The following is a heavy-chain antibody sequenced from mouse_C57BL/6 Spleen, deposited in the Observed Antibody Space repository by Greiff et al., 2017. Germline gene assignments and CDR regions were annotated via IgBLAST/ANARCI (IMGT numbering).Heavy chain of an antibody. Sequence: EVKLLESGPELVKPGASVKISCKASGYSFTGYYMHWVKQSHGNILDWIGYIYPYNGVSSYNQKFKGKATLTVDKSSSTAYMELRSLTSEDSAVYYCARSLSYDYGGPYALDYWGQGTSVTVSS. J-gene: IGHJ4*01. D-gene: IGHD2-4*01. CDR1: GYSFTGYY. V-gene: IGHV1-31*01. CDR3: ARSLSYDYGGPYALDY. CDR2: IYPYNGVS.